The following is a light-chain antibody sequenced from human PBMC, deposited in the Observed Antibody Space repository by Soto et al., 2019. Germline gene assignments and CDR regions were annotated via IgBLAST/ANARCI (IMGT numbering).Light chain of an antibody. CDR1: SSDVGSYNL. CDR2: EGS. V-gene: IGLV2-23*01. Sequence: QSALTQPDSVSGSPGQSITISCTGTSSDVGSYNLVSWYQQHPGKAPKLMIYEGSKRPTGVSNRFSGSKSGNTASLTISGLQAEDEADYYCCSYAGNSLYVFGTGTKVTVL. J-gene: IGLJ1*01. CDR3: CSYAGNSLYV.